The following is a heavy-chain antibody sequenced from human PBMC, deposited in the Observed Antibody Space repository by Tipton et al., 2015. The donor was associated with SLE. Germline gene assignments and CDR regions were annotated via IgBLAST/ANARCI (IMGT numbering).Heavy chain of an antibody. CDR1: GYTFTSYD. D-gene: IGHD3-3*01. J-gene: IGHJ4*02. V-gene: IGHV1-8*01. Sequence: QVQLVQSGAEVKKPGAAVKVSCKASGYTFTSYDINWVRQATGQGLEWMGWMNPNSGNTGYAQKFQGRVTITRKTSISTAYMRRSRLRSEDTAVYYCARGPSWSGYYYYFDYWGQGTLVTVSS. CDR3: ARGPSWSGYYYYFDY. CDR2: MNPNSGNT.